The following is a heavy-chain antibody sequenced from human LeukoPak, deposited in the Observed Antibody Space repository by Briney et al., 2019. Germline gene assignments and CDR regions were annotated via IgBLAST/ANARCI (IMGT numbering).Heavy chain of an antibody. CDR3: ARGSAAGDYYYFDY. CDR2: INWNGGST. V-gene: IGHV3-20*01. Sequence: PGGSLRLSCAASGFTFDDYGMSWVRQAPGKGLEWVSGINWNGGSTGYADSVKGRFTISRDNAKNSLYLQMNSLRAEDTALYHCARGSAAGDYYYFDYGGQGTLVTVSS. J-gene: IGHJ4*02. CDR1: GFTFDDYG. D-gene: IGHD6-13*01.